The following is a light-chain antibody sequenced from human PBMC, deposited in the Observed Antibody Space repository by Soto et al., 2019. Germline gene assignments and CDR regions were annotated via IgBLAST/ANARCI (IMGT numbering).Light chain of an antibody. CDR1: KNDIGSSDY. V-gene: IGLV2-14*01. Sequence: QSVLTQPASVSASPGQSITISCTGGKNDIGSSDYVSWYQQHPGKAPKLIIYGVSNRPSGTSDRFSGSKSGNTASLTISGLQADDEADYYCSSSTSSNTLVFGGGTNLTVL. J-gene: IGLJ3*02. CDR2: GVS. CDR3: SSSTSSNTLV.